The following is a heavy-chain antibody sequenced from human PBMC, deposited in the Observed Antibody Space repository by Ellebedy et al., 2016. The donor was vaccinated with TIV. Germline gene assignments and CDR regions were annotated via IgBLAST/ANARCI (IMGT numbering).Heavy chain of an antibody. D-gene: IGHD5-18*01. V-gene: IGHV5-10-1*01. J-gene: IGHJ4*02. Sequence: PGGSLRLSCKGSGYSFPSYWISWVRQMPGKGLEWMGRIDLSDSYTSYSPSFQGHVAISDDKSINTAYLEWSSLKASDTAIYYCARHAYSYGLDYWGQGTLVSVSS. CDR3: ARHAYSYGLDY. CDR1: GYSFPSYW. CDR2: IDLSDSYT.